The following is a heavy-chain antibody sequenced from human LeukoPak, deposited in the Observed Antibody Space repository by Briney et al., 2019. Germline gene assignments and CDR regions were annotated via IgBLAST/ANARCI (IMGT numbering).Heavy chain of an antibody. V-gene: IGHV3-7*03. D-gene: IGHD6-13*01. J-gene: IGHJ4*02. Sequence: GGSLRLSCAASGFSFSSYWMSWVRQAPGKGLEWVANIKQDGSEKYYVDSVKGRFTISRDNAKNSLYLQMNSLRAEDTAVYYCAKDSWTAAPAQIDYWGQGTLVTVSS. CDR3: AKDSWTAAPAQIDY. CDR2: IKQDGSEK. CDR1: GFSFSSYW.